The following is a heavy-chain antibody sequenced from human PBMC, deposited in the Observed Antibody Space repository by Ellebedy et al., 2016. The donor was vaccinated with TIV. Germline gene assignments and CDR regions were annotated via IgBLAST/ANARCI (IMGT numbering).Heavy chain of an antibody. CDR3: VLWTGDV. CDR2: IKRKSDGGNT. V-gene: IGHV3-15*05. J-gene: IGHJ6*02. CDR1: GFIFNDAW. D-gene: IGHD3/OR15-3a*01. Sequence: PGGSLRLSCAASGFIFNDAWMSWVRQAPGKGLEWVGTIKRKSDGGNTEYAAHVQGRFTVSRDDSKNTLYLQMNSLKAEDTGVYYCVLWTGDVWGQGTTVTVSS.